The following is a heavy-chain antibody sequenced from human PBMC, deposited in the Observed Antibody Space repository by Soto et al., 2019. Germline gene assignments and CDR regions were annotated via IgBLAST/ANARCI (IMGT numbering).Heavy chain of an antibody. CDR1: GGSISSYY. CDR2: IYYSGST. Sequence: TLSLTCTVSGGSISSYYWSWIRQPPGKGLEWIGYIYYSGSTNYNPSLKSRVTISVDTSKNQFSLKLSSVTAADTAVYYCARDRKGTYCCMDVWGQGTTVTVSS. D-gene: IGHD3-10*01. J-gene: IGHJ6*02. V-gene: IGHV4-59*01. CDR3: ARDRKGTYCCMDV.